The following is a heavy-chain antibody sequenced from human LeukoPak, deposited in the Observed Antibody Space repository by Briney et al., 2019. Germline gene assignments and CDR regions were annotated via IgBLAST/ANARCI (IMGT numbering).Heavy chain of an antibody. J-gene: IGHJ2*01. Sequence: SETLSLTCTVSGGSISSYYWSWIRQPPGKGLEWIGYIYYSGSTNYNPSLKSRVTISVDTSKDHFSLKLRSVTAADTAIYYCARHGAVAGWGSFDLWGRGTLVTVSS. CDR3: ARHGAVAGWGSFDL. CDR1: GGSISSYY. CDR2: IYYSGST. V-gene: IGHV4-59*08. D-gene: IGHD6-19*01.